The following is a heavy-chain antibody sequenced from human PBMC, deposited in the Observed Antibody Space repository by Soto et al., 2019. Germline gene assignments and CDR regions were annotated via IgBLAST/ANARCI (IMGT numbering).Heavy chain of an antibody. CDR1: RVAFSKFI. V-gene: IGHV1-69*01. J-gene: IGHJ6*02. CDR2: IIPIFGTA. D-gene: IGHD6-19*01. Sequence: QAQLEQSGGEVKKPGSSVKVSCKASRVAFSKFIVTWVLQAPGLGLEWVGGIIPIFGTANYAKKFQGRVTITADESTSTSYMEVNNLRSEDTAVYYCAKVRYSSPMGYYYGMDVWGQGTTVTVSS. CDR3: AKVRYSSPMGYYYGMDV.